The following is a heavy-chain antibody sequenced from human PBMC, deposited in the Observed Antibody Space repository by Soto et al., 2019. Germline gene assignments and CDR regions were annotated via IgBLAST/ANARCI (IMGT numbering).Heavy chain of an antibody. Sequence: GGSLRLSCAATGFTFSSYGMHWVRQAPGKGLEWVAVISYDGSNTYYADSVKGRFTISRDNSKNTLYLQMNSLRAEDTAVYYCAKEEYYYDSSDYTYYYGMDVWGQGTTVTVSS. CDR2: ISYDGSNT. CDR1: GFTFSSYG. CDR3: AKEEYYYDSSDYTYYYGMDV. D-gene: IGHD3-22*01. J-gene: IGHJ6*02. V-gene: IGHV3-30*18.